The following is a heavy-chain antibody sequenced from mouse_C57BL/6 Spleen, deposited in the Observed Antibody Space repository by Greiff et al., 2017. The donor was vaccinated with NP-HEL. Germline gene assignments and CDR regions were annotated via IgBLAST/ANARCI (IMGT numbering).Heavy chain of an antibody. J-gene: IGHJ2*01. CDR1: GFTFSSYA. CDR2: ISDGGSYT. CDR3: ARDPNSYYFDY. V-gene: IGHV5-4*01. Sequence: EVKLVESGGGLVKPGGSLKLSCAASGFTFSSYAMSWVRQTPEKRLEWVATISDGGSYTYYPDNVKGRFTISRDNAKNNLYLQMSHLKSEDTAMYYCARDPNSYYFDYWGQGTTLTVSS. D-gene: IGHD4-1*02.